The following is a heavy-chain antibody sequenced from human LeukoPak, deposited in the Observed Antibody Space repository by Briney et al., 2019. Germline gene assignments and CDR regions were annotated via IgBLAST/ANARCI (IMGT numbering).Heavy chain of an antibody. V-gene: IGHV3-21*04. CDR3: AKARNQQLVRVDWFDP. Sequence: GGSLRLSCEVSGFTFSSDSMNWVRQAPGRGLEWVSSIDSSSSYIYYAGSVKGRFTISRDNAKNSLYLQMNSLRAEDTALYYCAKARNQQLVRVDWFDPWGQGTLVTVSS. D-gene: IGHD6-13*01. CDR2: IDSSSSYI. J-gene: IGHJ5*02. CDR1: GFTFSSDS.